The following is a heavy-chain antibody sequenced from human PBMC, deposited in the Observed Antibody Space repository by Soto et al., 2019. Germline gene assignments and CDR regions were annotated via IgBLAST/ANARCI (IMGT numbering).Heavy chain of an antibody. Sequence: QLQLQESGPGLVKPSETLSLTCTVSGGSISRSSYYWGWIRQPPGKGLEWIGSIYYSGSTYYNPSLKSRVTIAVDTSKNQFSLKLSSVTAADTAVYYCARHDYGGFGLWGQGTLVTVSS. CDR1: GGSISRSSYY. V-gene: IGHV4-39*01. J-gene: IGHJ4*02. CDR3: ARHDYGGFGL. D-gene: IGHD4-17*01. CDR2: IYYSGST.